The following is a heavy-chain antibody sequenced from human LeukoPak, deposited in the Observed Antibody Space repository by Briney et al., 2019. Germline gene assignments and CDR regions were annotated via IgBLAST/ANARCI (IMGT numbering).Heavy chain of an antibody. D-gene: IGHD2-2*01. Sequence: SETLSLTCTVSGGSISSYYWSWIRQPPGKGLEWIGYIYYSGSTNYNPSLKSRVTISVDTSKNQFSLKLSSVTAADTAVYYCARHDRYCSSTSCSNNWFDPWGQGTLVTVSS. CDR1: GGSISSYY. CDR2: IYYSGST. CDR3: ARHDRYCSSTSCSNNWFDP. J-gene: IGHJ5*02. V-gene: IGHV4-59*08.